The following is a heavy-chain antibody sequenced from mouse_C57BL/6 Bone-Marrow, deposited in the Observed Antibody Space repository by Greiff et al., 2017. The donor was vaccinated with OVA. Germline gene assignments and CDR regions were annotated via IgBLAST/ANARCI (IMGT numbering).Heavy chain of an antibody. V-gene: IGHV1-72*01. D-gene: IGHD2-1*01. CDR1: GYTFTSYW. CDR2: FDPNSGGT. J-gene: IGHJ1*03. CDR3: ARVVLLKYFDV. Sequence: QVQLQQPGAELVKPGASVKLSCKASGYTFTSYWMHGVKQRPGRGLEWIGRFDPNSGGTKYNEKFKSKATLTGDKSSSTAYMQLSSLTYEDSAVYYCARVVLLKYFDVWGKGTTVTVSS.